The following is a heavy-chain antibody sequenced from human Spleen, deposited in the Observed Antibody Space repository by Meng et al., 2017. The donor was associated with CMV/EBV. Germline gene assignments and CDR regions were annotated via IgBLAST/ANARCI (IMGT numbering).Heavy chain of an antibody. CDR2: ISSSSSTI. CDR1: GFTFSSYS. CDR3: AREIKAYCSSTSCYPPY. Sequence: GESLKISCAASGFTFSSYSMNWVRQAPGKGLEWVSYISSSSSTIYYADSVKGRFTISRDNAKNSVYLQMNSLRAEDTAVYYCAREIKAYCSSTSCYPPYWGQGTLVTVSS. V-gene: IGHV3-48*04. D-gene: IGHD2-2*01. J-gene: IGHJ4*02.